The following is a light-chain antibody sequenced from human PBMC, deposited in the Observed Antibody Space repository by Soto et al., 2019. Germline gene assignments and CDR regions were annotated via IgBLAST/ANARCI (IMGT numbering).Light chain of an antibody. CDR3: GTWDTRLSAV. J-gene: IGLJ2*01. CDR2: DND. Sequence: QSVLTQPPSVSAAPGQKVTISCSGGSSNIGNNYVSWYQQLPGTAPKLLIYDNDKRPSGIPDRFSGSKSGTSATLGITGLQTGDEADYYCGTWDTRLSAVFGGGTKVTVL. V-gene: IGLV1-51*01. CDR1: SSNIGNNY.